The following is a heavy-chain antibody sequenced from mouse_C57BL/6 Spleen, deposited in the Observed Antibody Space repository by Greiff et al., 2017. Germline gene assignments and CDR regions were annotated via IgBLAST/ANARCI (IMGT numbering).Heavy chain of an antibody. CDR1: GYSITSGYY. J-gene: IGHJ4*01. CDR3: ARHYYGSSYERGMWYYAMDY. V-gene: IGHV3-6*01. Sequence: EVKVEESGPGLVKPSQSLSLTCSVTGYSITSGYYWNWIRQFPGNKLEWMGYISYDGSNNYNPSLKNRISITRDTSKNQFFLKLNSVTTEDTATYYCARHYYGSSYERGMWYYAMDYWGQGTSVTVSS. D-gene: IGHD1-1*01. CDR2: ISYDGSN.